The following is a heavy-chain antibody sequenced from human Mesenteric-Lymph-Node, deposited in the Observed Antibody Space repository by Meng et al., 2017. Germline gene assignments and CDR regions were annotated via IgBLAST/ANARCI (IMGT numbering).Heavy chain of an antibody. D-gene: IGHD3-10*01. CDR1: GGSISSSSYY. J-gene: IGHJ4*02. CDR3: ARISKGSGNFYYFDH. CDR2: IYYSGST. V-gene: IGHV4-39*07. Sequence: GSLRLSCTVSGGSISSSSYYWGWIRQPPGKGLEWIGSIYYSGSTYYNPSLNIRVTISIDTSKSQFSLKLSSVIAADTAVYYCARISKGSGNFYYFDHWGQGTLVTVSS.